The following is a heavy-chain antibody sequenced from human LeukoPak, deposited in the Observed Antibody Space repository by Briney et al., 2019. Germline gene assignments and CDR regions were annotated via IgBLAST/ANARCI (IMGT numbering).Heavy chain of an antibody. Sequence: ASVKVSCKASGYTFTSYYMHWVRQAPGQGLEWMGIINPSGGRTSYAQKFQGRVTMTRDMSTSTVYMELSSLRSDDTAVYYCARLRGRSFDYWGQGTLVTVSS. CDR3: ARLRGRSFDY. J-gene: IGHJ4*02. CDR2: INPSGGRT. CDR1: GYTFTSYY. V-gene: IGHV1-46*01. D-gene: IGHD1-14*01.